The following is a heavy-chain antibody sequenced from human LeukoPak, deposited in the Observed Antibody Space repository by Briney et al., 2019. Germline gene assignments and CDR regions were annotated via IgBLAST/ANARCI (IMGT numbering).Heavy chain of an antibody. D-gene: IGHD6-19*01. V-gene: IGHV4-59*01. CDR1: GESISGFY. CDR3: ARVSRGVAGRSYYFDY. CDR2: IYYSGST. J-gene: IGHJ4*02. Sequence: SETLSLTCTVSGESISGFYWTWIRQPPGKGLEWIGYIYYSGSTNYNPSLKSRVTISVDTSKNQFSLKLSSVTAADTAVYYCARVSRGVAGRSYYFDYWGQGTLVTVSS.